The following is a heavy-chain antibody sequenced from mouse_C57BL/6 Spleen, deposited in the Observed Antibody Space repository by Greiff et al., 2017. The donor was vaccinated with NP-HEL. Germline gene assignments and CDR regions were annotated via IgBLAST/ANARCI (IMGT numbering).Heavy chain of an antibody. CDR3: ARRGPAFSYGSSYDYFDY. Sequence: EVQLQQSGPELVKPGDSVKISCKASGYSFTGYFMNWVMQSHGKSLEWIGRINPYNGDTFYNQKFKGKATLTVDKSSSTAHMELRSLTSEDSAVYYCARRGPAFSYGSSYDYFDYWGQGTTLTVSS. CDR2: INPYNGDT. V-gene: IGHV1-20*01. D-gene: IGHD1-1*01. CDR1: GYSFTGYF. J-gene: IGHJ2*01.